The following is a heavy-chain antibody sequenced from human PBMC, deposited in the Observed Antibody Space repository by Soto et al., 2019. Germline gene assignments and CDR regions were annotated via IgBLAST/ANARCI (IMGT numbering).Heavy chain of an antibody. CDR2: ISSSSSYT. CDR3: ARASAAGTTIYYYGMDV. J-gene: IGHJ6*02. Sequence: GGSLRLSCAASGFTFRDYYMSWIRQAPGKGLEWVSYISSSSSYTNYADSVKGRFTISRDNAKNSLYLQMNSLRAEDTAVYYCARASAAGTTIYYYGMDVWGQGTTVTVSS. V-gene: IGHV3-11*06. D-gene: IGHD6-13*01. CDR1: GFTFRDYY.